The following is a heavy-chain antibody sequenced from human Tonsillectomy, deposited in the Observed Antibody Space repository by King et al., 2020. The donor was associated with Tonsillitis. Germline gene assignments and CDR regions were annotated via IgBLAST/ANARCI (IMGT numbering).Heavy chain of an antibody. Sequence: QLQESGPGLVKPSQTLSLTCTVSGGSISSGSYSWSWIRQPAGTGLEWIGRIYTSGSTNYNPSLKSRVTMSVDTSKNQFSLKLSSVTAADTAVYYCARSWYYYDSSGYEDYYYMDVWGKGTTVTVSS. J-gene: IGHJ6*03. CDR1: GGSISSGSYS. V-gene: IGHV4-61*02. CDR3: ARSWYYYDSSGYEDYYYMDV. D-gene: IGHD3-22*01. CDR2: IYTSGST.